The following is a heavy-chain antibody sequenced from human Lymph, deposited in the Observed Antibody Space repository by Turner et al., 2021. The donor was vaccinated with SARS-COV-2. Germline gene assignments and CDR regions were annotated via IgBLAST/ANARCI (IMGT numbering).Heavy chain of an antibody. J-gene: IGHJ4*02. D-gene: IGHD3-22*01. V-gene: IGHV3-23*01. CDR3: AKGVRGAMIVVVIPYFDY. CDR1: GFTFSSYA. CDR2: ISGSGGDT. Sequence: EVQLLESGGGLVQPGGSLRLSCAASGFTFSSYAMSWVRQAPGKGLEWVSAISGSGGDTYYADSVKGRFTISRDNSNNTLYLQMNSLRAEDTAVYYCAKGVRGAMIVVVIPYFDYWGQGTLVTVSS.